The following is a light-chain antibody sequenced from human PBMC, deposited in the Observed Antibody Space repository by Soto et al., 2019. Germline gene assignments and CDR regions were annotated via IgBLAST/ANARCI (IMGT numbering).Light chain of an antibody. CDR1: QSVSSSY. V-gene: IGKV3-20*01. J-gene: IGKJ4*01. CDR3: QQYGSSPLS. CDR2: GAS. Sequence: ELVLTQSPATPSLSPGERATLSCRACQSVSSSYLAWYQQKPGQAPRLLIYGASSSATGIPDRVSGSRSWTDFTLTISTLEPEEFTVDSCQQYGSSPLSFGGWNKVEIK.